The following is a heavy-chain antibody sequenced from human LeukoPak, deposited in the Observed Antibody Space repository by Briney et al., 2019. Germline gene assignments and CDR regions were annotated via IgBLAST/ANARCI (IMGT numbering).Heavy chain of an antibody. D-gene: IGHD3-10*01. V-gene: IGHV4-30-4*08. CDR2: IYYSGST. J-gene: IGHJ4*02. CDR1: GGSISSRSYF. Sequence: PSETLSLTCTVSGGSISSRSYFWGWIRQPPGKGLEWIGYIYYSGSTYYNPSLKSRVTISVDTSKNQFSLKLSSVTAADTAVYYCARSITMVRKGFDYWGQGTLVTVSS. CDR3: ARSITMVRKGFDY.